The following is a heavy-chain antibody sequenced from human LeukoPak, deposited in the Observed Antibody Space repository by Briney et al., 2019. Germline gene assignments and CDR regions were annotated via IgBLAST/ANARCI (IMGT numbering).Heavy chain of an antibody. V-gene: IGHV1-2*02. CDR1: GYTFTGYY. CDR3: ARVGYDSSGRHRYAFDI. CDR2: INPNSGDT. J-gene: IGHJ3*02. D-gene: IGHD3-22*01. Sequence: ASVKVSCKASGYTFTGYYICWVRQAPGQGLEWMGWINPNSGDTSSAQKFQGRVTMTRDTSIGTAYMELSGLTSDDTAVYYCARVGYDSSGRHRYAFDIWGQGTMVTVSS.